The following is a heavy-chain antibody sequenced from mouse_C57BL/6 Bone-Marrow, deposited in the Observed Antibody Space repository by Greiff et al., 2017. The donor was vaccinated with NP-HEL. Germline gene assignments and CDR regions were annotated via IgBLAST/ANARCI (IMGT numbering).Heavy chain of an antibody. D-gene: IGHD1-1*01. V-gene: IGHV1-62-2*01. Sequence: QVQLQQSGAELVKPGASVKLSCKASGYTFTEYSIHWVKQRSGQGLEWIGWFYPGSGSIKYNEKFKGKATLTADKSSSTVYMELSRLTSEDSAAYCCARHGDYYGPRYWYFDVWGTGTTVTVSA. CDR3: ARHGDYYGPRYWYFDV. CDR2: FYPGSGSI. CDR1: GYTFTEYS. J-gene: IGHJ1*03.